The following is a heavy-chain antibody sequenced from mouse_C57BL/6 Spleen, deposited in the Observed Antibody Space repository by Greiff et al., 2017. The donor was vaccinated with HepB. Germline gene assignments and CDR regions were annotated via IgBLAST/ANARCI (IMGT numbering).Heavy chain of an antibody. V-gene: IGHV1-18*01. CDR3: AAGGAY. J-gene: IGHJ3*01. Sequence: VQLQQSGPELVKPGASVKIPCKASGYTFTDYNMDWVKQSQGKSLEWIGDINPNNGGTIYNQKFKGKATLTVDKSSSTAYMELRSLTSEDTAVYYCAAGGAYWGQGTLVTVSA. CDR1: GYTFTDYN. CDR2: INPNNGGT.